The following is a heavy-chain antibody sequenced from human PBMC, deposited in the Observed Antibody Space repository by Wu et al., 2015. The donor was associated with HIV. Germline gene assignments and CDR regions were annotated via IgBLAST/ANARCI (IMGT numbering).Heavy chain of an antibody. V-gene: IGHV1-2*02. CDR3: ARDEGELGSGRYYIAY. Sequence: QVQLVQSGAEVKKPGASVKVSCKASGYTFTGYYMHWVRQAPGQGLEWMGWINPNSGGTNYAQKFQGRVTMTRDTSISTAYMELSRLRSDDTAVYYCARDEGELGSGRYYIAYWGQGTLVTVSS. J-gene: IGHJ4*02. CDR2: INPNSGGT. D-gene: IGHD3-10*01. CDR1: GYTFTGYY.